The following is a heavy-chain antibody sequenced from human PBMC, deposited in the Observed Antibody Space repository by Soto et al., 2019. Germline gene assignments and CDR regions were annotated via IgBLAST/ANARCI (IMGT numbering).Heavy chain of an antibody. CDR3: AKESPWEPDAFDI. J-gene: IGHJ3*02. Sequence: VGSLRLSCAASGFTFSSYGMHWVRQAPGKGLEWVAVISYDGSNKYYADSVKGRFTISRDNSKNTLYLQMNSLRAEDTAVYYCAKESPWEPDAFDIWGQGTMVTVS. D-gene: IGHD1-26*01. V-gene: IGHV3-30*18. CDR2: ISYDGSNK. CDR1: GFTFSSYG.